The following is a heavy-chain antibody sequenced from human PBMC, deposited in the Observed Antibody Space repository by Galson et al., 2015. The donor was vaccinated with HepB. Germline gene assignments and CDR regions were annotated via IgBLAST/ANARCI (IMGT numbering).Heavy chain of an antibody. D-gene: IGHD3-22*01. CDR3: ARNVYYDTSGYYYKPVWVEP. CDR1: GDSVSSNSAA. J-gene: IGHJ5*02. CDR2: TYYRSKWYY. Sequence: CAISGDSVSSNSAAWNWIRQSPSRGLEWLGRTYYRSKWYYDYAVSVRSRITINPDISRNQFSLQLYSVTPEDTAVYYCARNVYYDTSGYYYKPVWVEPWGQGTLVTVSS. V-gene: IGHV6-1*01.